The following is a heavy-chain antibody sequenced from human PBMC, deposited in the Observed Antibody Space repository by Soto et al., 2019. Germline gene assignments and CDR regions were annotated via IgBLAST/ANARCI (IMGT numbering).Heavy chain of an antibody. V-gene: IGHV4-39*01. CDR3: ARRSTTIFD. CDR2: IYHTGTT. Sequence: SETLSLTCTVSGGSISTTNYYWGWVRQPPGKGLEWIASIYHTGTTYYNPSLKSRVTISVDTSKNQFSLKVYSVTAADTAIYYCARRSTTIFDWGQGTLVTVSS. CDR1: GGSISTTNYY. J-gene: IGHJ4*02. D-gene: IGHD3-3*01.